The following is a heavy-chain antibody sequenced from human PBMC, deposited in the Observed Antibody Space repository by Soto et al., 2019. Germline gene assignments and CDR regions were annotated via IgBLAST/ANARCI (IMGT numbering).Heavy chain of an antibody. V-gene: IGHV3-72*01. D-gene: IGHD7-27*01. CDR2: RRNKANSYTK. CDR1: GFAVKSYG. J-gene: IGHJ6*01. Sequence: ILPCRAPGFAVKSYGMNWGRRRPRKGLEWVGRRRNKANSYTKEYAASVRGIFTISRDDSKNSLYLHMNCLRTEATAVYYCARGRCPNFHCLDVWRQGTTVTVSS. CDR3: ARGRCPNFHCLDV.